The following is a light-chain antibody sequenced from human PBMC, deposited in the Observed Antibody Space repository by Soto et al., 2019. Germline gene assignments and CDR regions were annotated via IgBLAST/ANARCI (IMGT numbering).Light chain of an antibody. J-gene: IGLJ1*01. CDR3: SSYTTSNTRQTV. CDR2: DVS. CDR1: SSDVGGYNY. Sequence: LTQPASVSGSPGQSITISCTGTSSDVGGYNYVSWYQHHPGKAPKLIIYDVSNRPSGVSNRFSGSKSGNTASLTISGLQPEDEADYYCSSYTTSNTRQTVFGTGTKVTDL. V-gene: IGLV2-14*03.